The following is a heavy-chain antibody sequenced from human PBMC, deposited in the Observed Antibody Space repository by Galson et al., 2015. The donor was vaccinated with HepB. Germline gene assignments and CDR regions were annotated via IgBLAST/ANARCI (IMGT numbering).Heavy chain of an antibody. D-gene: IGHD6-6*01. CDR1: GFTFSSYA. J-gene: IGHJ4*02. Sequence: SLRLSCAASGFTFSSYAMHWVRQAPGKGLEWVAVISYDGSNKYYADSVKGRFTISRDNSKNTLYLQVNSLRAEDTAVYYCAREMVEYSSSSRHLDYWGQGTLVTVSS. CDR2: ISYDGSNK. CDR3: AREMVEYSSSSRHLDY. V-gene: IGHV3-30-3*01.